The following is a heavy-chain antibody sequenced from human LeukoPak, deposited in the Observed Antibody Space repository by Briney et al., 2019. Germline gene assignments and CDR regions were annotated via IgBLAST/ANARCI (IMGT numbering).Heavy chain of an antibody. CDR1: GYTFTSYG. V-gene: IGHV1-18*01. Sequence: ASVKLSCKASGYTFTSYGISWVRQAPGQGLEWMGWISAYNGKTNYAQKLQGRVTMTTDTSTSTAYMELRSLRSDDTAVYYCARGRNIGYIVVVPAAYFDYWGQGTLVTVSS. D-gene: IGHD2-2*01. CDR2: ISAYNGKT. CDR3: ARGRNIGYIVVVPAAYFDY. J-gene: IGHJ4*02.